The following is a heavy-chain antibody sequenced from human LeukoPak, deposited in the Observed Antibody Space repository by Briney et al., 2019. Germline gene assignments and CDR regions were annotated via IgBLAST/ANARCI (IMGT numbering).Heavy chain of an antibody. Sequence: SETLSLTCTVSGGSISSSNYYWGWIRQPPGKGLEWIGSIYYSGSTYYNPSLKSRVTISVDTSKNQFSLKLSSVTAADTAVYYCARHQGSIVVVPAAPTAGNAFDIWGQGTMVTVSS. D-gene: IGHD2-2*01. V-gene: IGHV4-39*01. J-gene: IGHJ3*02. CDR3: ARHQGSIVVVPAAPTAGNAFDI. CDR1: GGSISSSNYY. CDR2: IYYSGST.